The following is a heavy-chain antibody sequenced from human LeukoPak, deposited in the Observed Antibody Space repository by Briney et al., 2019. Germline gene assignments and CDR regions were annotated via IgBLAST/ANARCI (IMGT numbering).Heavy chain of an antibody. V-gene: IGHV1-2*02. Sequence: GASMKVSCKASGYTLTDYYLCWVRQDPRQGLEWMGWINPHTGDTHYAQSFQSRVTMTRDTSISTAYMDLITLRSDDTDVYYCARGSALSQTTVTTFDYWGQGTLVTVSS. CDR1: GYTLTDYY. D-gene: IGHD4-17*01. J-gene: IGHJ4*02. CDR3: ARGSALSQTTVTTFDY. CDR2: INPHTGDT.